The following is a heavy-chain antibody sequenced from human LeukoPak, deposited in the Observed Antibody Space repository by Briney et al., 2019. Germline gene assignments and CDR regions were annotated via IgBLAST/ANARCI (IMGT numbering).Heavy chain of an antibody. D-gene: IGHD3-10*01. Sequence: GGSLRLSCAASGFTFSSYAMSWVRKAPGKGLEWVSAISGSGGSTYYADSVKGRFTISRDNSKNTLYLQMNSLRAEDTAVYYCAKSPHSYGSGSRRGYWGQGTLVTVSS. CDR2: ISGSGGST. J-gene: IGHJ4*02. CDR1: GFTFSSYA. V-gene: IGHV3-23*01. CDR3: AKSPHSYGSGSRRGY.